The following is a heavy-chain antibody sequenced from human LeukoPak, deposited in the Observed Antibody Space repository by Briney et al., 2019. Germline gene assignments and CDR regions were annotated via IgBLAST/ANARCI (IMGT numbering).Heavy chain of an antibody. V-gene: IGHV3-23*01. D-gene: IGHD2-15*01. J-gene: IGHJ4*02. CDR1: GFTFSSYA. CDR2: FSGGVNRT. Sequence: GGSLRLSFAASGFTFSSYAMSWVRQAPGKGLEWVSTFSGGVNRTYFADSVKGRFTISRDNSKNTLYLQMDSLRAEDTAVYYCAKGSCSGGSCYYLDYWGQGTLVTVSS. CDR3: AKGSCSGGSCYYLDY.